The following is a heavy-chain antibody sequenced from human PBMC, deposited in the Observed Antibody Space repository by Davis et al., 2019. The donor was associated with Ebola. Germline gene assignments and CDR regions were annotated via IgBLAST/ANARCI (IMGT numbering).Heavy chain of an antibody. CDR1: GGSISSYY. D-gene: IGHD3-10*01. Sequence: SETLSLTCTVSGGSISSYYWSWIRQPPGKGLEWIGYIYDSGSTKYNPSLKSRVTMSVDTSKNHFSLLLSSVTAADTAVYHCASLVLLWFGELLYYPNWFDPWGQGTLVTVSS. CDR2: IYDSGST. V-gene: IGHV4-59*01. CDR3: ASLVLLWFGELLYYPNWFDP. J-gene: IGHJ5*02.